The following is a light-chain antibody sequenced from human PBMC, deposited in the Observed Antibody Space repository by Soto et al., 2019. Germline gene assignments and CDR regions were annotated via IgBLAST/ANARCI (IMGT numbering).Light chain of an antibody. CDR2: GAS. CDR1: QTINNN. V-gene: IGKV3-15*01. Sequence: VMRQAPATLSVSPGERATLSCRASQTINNNVAWYQLKDGQVPRLVIYGASTRATGIPARFSGSGSETEFTLTISSLQSEDLAVYYCQQYANWPKTFGQGTKVDIK. J-gene: IGKJ1*01. CDR3: QQYANWPKT.